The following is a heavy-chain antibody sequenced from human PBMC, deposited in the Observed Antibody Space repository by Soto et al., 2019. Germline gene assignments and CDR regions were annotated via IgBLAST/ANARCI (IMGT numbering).Heavy chain of an antibody. D-gene: IGHD6-19*01. CDR2: IYYSGST. CDR1: GGSISNSY. V-gene: IGHV4-59*06. Sequence: SETLSLTCTVSGGSISNSYWSWIRQSPEKGLEWIGYIYYSGSTYYNPSLKSRVTISVDTSKKQFSLKLSSVTAADTAVYYCATVAYGGIDYWGQGTPVT. J-gene: IGHJ4*02. CDR3: ATVAYGGIDY.